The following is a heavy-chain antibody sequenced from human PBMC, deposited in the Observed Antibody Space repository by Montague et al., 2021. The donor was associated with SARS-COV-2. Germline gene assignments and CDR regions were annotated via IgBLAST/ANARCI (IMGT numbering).Heavy chain of an antibody. J-gene: IGHJ4*02. V-gene: IGHV6-1*01. Sequence: CAISGESVSSNTAAWNWIRQSPSRGLEWLGRTYYRSKWYYDYAVSVKSRMTISPDTSKNQFSLQLSSVTPEDRAVYYCARGGWGAPGTGRLFDYWGQGTLVTVSS. CDR2: TYYRSKWYY. CDR1: GESVSSNTAA. CDR3: ARGGWGAPGTGRLFDY. D-gene: IGHD3-10*01.